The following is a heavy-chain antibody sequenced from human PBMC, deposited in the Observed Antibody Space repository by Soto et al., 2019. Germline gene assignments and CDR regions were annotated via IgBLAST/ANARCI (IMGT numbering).Heavy chain of an antibody. J-gene: IGHJ5*02. Sequence: QVQLVQSGAEVKKPGSSVKVSCKASGGTFSSYAISWVRQAPGQGLEWMGGIIPIFGTANYAQKFQGRVTITADEXTXXADMQLSSLRSEDTAVYYCASSGYDSIGYYSWFDPWGQATLVTVSS. CDR1: GGTFSSYA. CDR2: IIPIFGTA. V-gene: IGHV1-69*12. D-gene: IGHD3-22*01. CDR3: ASSGYDSIGYYSWFDP.